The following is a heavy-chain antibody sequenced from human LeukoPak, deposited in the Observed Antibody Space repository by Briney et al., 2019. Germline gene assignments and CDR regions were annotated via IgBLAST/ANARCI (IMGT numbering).Heavy chain of an antibody. J-gene: IGHJ6*03. V-gene: IGHV4-61*02. D-gene: IGHD6-13*01. Sequence: SETLSLTCTVSGGSISSGSYYWSWIRQPAGNGLEWIGRIYTSGSTNYNPSLKSRVTISVDTSKNQFSLKLSSVTAADTAVYYCARDLGIAAAGTGNYYYYYMDVWGKGTTVTISS. CDR3: ARDLGIAAAGTGNYYYYYMDV. CDR1: GGSISSGSYY. CDR2: IYTSGST.